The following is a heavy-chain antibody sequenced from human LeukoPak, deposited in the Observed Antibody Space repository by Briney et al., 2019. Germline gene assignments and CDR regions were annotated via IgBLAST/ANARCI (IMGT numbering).Heavy chain of an antibody. CDR1: GFTFSSYA. CDR3: AKDIRYFDWLLPYFDY. J-gene: IGHJ4*02. Sequence: PGGSLRLSCAASGFTFSSYAMSWVRQAPGKGLEWVSAISGSGGSTYYADSVKGRFTISRDNSKNTLYLQMNSLRAEDTAVYYCAKDIRYFDWLLPYFDYWGQGTLVTVSS. D-gene: IGHD3-9*01. CDR2: ISGSGGST. V-gene: IGHV3-23*01.